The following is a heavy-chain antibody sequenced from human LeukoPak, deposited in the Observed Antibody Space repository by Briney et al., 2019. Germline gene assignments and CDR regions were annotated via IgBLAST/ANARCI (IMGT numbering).Heavy chain of an antibody. Sequence: PSQTLSLTCTVSGGSISSGGYYWSWIRQHPGKGLEWIGYIYYSGSTYYNPSLKSRVTISVDTSKNQFSLKLSSVTAADTAVYYCARSLDGYNYPFDYWGQGTLVTVSS. CDR3: ARSLDGYNYPFDY. D-gene: IGHD5-24*01. J-gene: IGHJ4*02. CDR2: IYYSGST. CDR1: GGSISSGGYY. V-gene: IGHV4-31*03.